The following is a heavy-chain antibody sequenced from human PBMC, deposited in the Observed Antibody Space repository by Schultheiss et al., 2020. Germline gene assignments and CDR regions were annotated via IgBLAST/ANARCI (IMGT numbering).Heavy chain of an antibody. J-gene: IGHJ6*02. CDR3: ARDRVTIFGVVTIEPGVDV. CDR2: MNPNSGNT. Sequence: ASVKVSCKASGYTFTSYDINWVRQATGQGLEWMGWMNPNSGNTGYAQKFQGRVTMTRNTSISTAYMELNSLRAEDTAVYYCARDRVTIFGVVTIEPGVDVWGQGTTVTVSS. CDR1: GYTFTSYD. D-gene: IGHD3-3*01. V-gene: IGHV1-8*01.